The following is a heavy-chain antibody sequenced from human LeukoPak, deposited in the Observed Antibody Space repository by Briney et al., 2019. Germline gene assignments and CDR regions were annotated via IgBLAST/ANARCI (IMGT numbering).Heavy chain of an antibody. CDR2: IKPDGSET. D-gene: IGHD6-19*01. CDR3: GGFEYEAGLGW. Sequence: GGSLRLSCAASGFMFNDYWMMWVRQAPGEGLEWVANIKPDGSETYYMGSVRGRFTISRDNAENLLYLQMNNLRGGDTAVYYCGGFEYEAGLGWWGQGTLVAVST. V-gene: IGHV3-7*01. CDR1: GFMFNDYW. J-gene: IGHJ4*02.